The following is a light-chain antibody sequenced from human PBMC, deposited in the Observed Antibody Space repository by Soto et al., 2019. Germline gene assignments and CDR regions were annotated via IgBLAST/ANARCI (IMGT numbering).Light chain of an antibody. CDR1: SSDVGSYNY. CDR2: DVS. V-gene: IGLV2-14*01. Sequence: QSALTQPASVSGSPGQSITISCTGTSSDVGSYNYVSWYQQHPGKAPKLMISDVSNRPSGVSNRFSGSKSGNTASLTISGLQAEDEADYYCSSYTGSSTLVVFGGGTKLTVL. J-gene: IGLJ2*01. CDR3: SSYTGSSTLVV.